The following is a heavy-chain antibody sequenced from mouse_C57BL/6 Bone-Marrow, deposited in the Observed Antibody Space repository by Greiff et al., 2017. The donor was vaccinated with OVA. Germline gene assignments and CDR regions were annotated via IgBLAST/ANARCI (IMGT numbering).Heavy chain of an antibody. V-gene: IGHV5-4*01. D-gene: IGHD1-1*01. CDR3: AREPFYYYGSSYLDY. Sequence: EVQLQQSGGGLVKPGGSLKLSCAASGFTFSSYAMSWVRQTPEKRLEWVATISDGGSYTYYPDNVKGRFTISRDNAKNNLYLQMSHLKSEDTAMYYCAREPFYYYGSSYLDYWGQGTTLTVSS. CDR2: ISDGGSYT. CDR1: GFTFSSYA. J-gene: IGHJ2*01.